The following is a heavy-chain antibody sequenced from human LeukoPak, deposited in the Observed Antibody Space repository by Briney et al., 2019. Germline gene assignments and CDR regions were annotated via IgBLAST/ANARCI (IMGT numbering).Heavy chain of an antibody. D-gene: IGHD2-8*01. Sequence: SETLSLTCIVSGGSTKNNYWSWIRQPAGKGLEWIGRKHPTGSADYNPSLKSRITMSIDTSKNQFSLKLNSVTAADTAVYYCARGAQGTNDHVFDYWGQGTPVTVST. V-gene: IGHV4-4*07. CDR3: ARGAQGTNDHVFDY. CDR1: GGSTKNNY. CDR2: KHPTGSA. J-gene: IGHJ4*02.